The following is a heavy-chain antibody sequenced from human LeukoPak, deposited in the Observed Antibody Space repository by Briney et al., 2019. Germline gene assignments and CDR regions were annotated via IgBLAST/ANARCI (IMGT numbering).Heavy chain of an antibody. J-gene: IGHJ4*02. V-gene: IGHV3-30*18. CDR3: AKDQGYDSSGYYDTTYFDY. CDR1: GFTFSSYA. D-gene: IGHD3-22*01. CDR2: ISYDGSNK. Sequence: GGSLRLSCAASGFTFSSYAMSWVRRAPGKGLEWVAVISYDGSNKYYADSVKGRFTISRDNSKNTLYLQMNSLRAEDTAVYYCAKDQGYDSSGYYDTTYFDYWGQGTLVTVSS.